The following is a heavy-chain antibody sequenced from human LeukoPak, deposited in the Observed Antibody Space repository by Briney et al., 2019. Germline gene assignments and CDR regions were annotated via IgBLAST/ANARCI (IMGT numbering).Heavy chain of an antibody. CDR2: IIPIFGTA. Sequence: SVKVSCKASGGTFSSYAISWVRQAPGQGLEWMGGIIPIFGTANYAQKFQGRVTITADESTSTAYMELSSLRSEDTAVYYCAREDKFSSGWYSGYFGYWGQGTLVTVSS. V-gene: IGHV1-69*13. CDR1: GGTFSSYA. CDR3: AREDKFSSGWYSGYFGY. D-gene: IGHD6-19*01. J-gene: IGHJ4*02.